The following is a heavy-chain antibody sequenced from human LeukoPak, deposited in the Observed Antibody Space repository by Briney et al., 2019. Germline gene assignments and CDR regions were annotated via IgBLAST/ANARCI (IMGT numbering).Heavy chain of an antibody. CDR3: VSSSIAAVRVVNY. CDR2: IYYSGST. CDR1: GGSISSYY. D-gene: IGHD6-13*01. J-gene: IGHJ4*02. V-gene: IGHV4-59*08. Sequence: SETLSLTCTVSGGSISSYYWSWIRQPPGKGLEWIGYIYYSGSTNYNPSLKSRVTISVDTSKNQFSLRLSSVTAADTAVYYCVSSSIAAVRVVNYWGQGTLITVSS.